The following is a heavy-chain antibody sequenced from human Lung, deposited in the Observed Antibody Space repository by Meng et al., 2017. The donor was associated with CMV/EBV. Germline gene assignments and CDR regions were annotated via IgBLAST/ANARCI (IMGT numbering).Heavy chain of an antibody. V-gene: IGHV1-18*01. CDR2: ISAYNGNT. Sequence: AXVXVSXXASGYTFTSYGISWVRQAPGQGLEWMGWISAYNGNTNYAQKLQGRVTMTTDTSTSTAYMELRSLRSDDTAVYYCARDLLGYCSSTSCSDAFDIWGQGTMVXVSS. J-gene: IGHJ3*02. D-gene: IGHD2-2*01. CDR1: GYTFTSYG. CDR3: ARDLLGYCSSTSCSDAFDI.